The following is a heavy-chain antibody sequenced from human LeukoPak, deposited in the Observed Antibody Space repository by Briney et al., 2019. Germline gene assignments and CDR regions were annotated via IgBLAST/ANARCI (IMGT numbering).Heavy chain of an antibody. D-gene: IGHD3-10*01. CDR2: INHSGST. J-gene: IGHJ4*02. Sequence: PSETLSLTCAVYGGSFSGYYWSWIRQPPGKGLEWIGEINHSGSTNYNPSLKSRVTISVDTSKNQFSLKLSSVTAADTAVYYCAREGQDYYGSGSSYFDYWGQGTLVTVSS. V-gene: IGHV4-34*01. CDR1: GGSFSGYY. CDR3: AREGQDYYGSGSSYFDY.